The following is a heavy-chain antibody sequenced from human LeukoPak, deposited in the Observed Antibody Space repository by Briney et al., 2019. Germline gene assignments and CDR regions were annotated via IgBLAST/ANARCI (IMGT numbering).Heavy chain of an antibody. CDR1: GFTFDDYA. V-gene: IGHV3-9*01. CDR3: AKGNYMDV. CDR2: ISWNSGSI. J-gene: IGHJ6*03. Sequence: GRTLRLCCVASGFTFDDYAMHWVRQAPGRGLEWVSGISWNSGSIGYADSVKGRFTISRDNAKNSLYLQMNSVRAEDTALCYCAKGNYMDVWGKGTTVTVSS.